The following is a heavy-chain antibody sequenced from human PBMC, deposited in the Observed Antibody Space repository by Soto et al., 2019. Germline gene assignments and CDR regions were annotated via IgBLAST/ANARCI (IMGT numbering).Heavy chain of an antibody. D-gene: IGHD3-10*01. Sequence: GASVKVSCKASGYTFTSYYMHWVRQAPGQGLEWMGIINPSGGSTSYAQKFQGRVTMTRDTSTSTVYMELSSLRSEDTAVYYCARARDLYYYGSGSYYTRYYFDYWGQGTLITGSS. CDR2: INPSGGST. J-gene: IGHJ4*02. CDR3: ARARDLYYYGSGSYYTRYYFDY. CDR1: GYTFTSYY. V-gene: IGHV1-46*03.